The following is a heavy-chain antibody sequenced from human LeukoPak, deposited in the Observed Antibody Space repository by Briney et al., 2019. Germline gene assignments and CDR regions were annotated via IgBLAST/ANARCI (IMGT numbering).Heavy chain of an antibody. CDR1: GFSPSDAW. Sequence: PGGSLRLSCAASGFSPSDAWMSWVRQAPGKGLECVGRMKPRGTTEDGAPMNDRFIVSRDDSKNTLYLQMNSLKAEDTGLYYCSQLSRGYWGQGAQVTVSS. CDR3: SQLSRGY. CDR2: MKPRGTT. J-gene: IGHJ4*02. V-gene: IGHV3-15*01. D-gene: IGHD2-15*01.